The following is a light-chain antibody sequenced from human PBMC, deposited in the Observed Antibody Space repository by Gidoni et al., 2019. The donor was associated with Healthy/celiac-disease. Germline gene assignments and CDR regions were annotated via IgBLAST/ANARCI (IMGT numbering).Light chain of an antibody. CDR1: QGISSG. CDR2: KAS. Sequence: QTTQSPSTLSASVGDTVTITCRARQGISSGLAWYQQKPGKAPKLLVYKASSLESGVPSRFSGSGSGTEFTLTISSLQPDDFATYYCQQYNSYWTFGQGTKVEIK. J-gene: IGKJ1*01. V-gene: IGKV1-5*03. CDR3: QQYNSYWT.